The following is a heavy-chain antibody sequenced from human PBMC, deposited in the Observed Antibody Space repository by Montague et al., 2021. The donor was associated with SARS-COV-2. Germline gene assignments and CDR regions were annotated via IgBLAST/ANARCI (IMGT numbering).Heavy chain of an antibody. V-gene: IGHV4-31*03. D-gene: IGHD2-2*01. CDR1: GGSISGSLYY. CDR3: VRFRFCSSTSYHAGICAYFDS. CDR2: IYHTGIT. J-gene: IGHJ4*02. Sequence: TLSLSCTVSGGSISGSLYYWGWIRQHPGKGLEWIRYIYHTGITDYDPSLKSRLTISLDASQSDFSLHLISVTAADTDVYYCVRFRFCSSTSYHAGICAYFDSWGQGIRVTVSS.